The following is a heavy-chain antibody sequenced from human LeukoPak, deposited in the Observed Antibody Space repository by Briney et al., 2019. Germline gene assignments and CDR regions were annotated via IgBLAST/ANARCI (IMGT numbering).Heavy chain of an antibody. J-gene: IGHJ4*02. CDR3: TRSAGYRSGWYHDY. D-gene: IGHD6-19*01. CDR2: IRSKAYGGTT. Sequence: GGSLRLSCTASGFTFGDYAMSWVRQPPGRGLEWVGFIRSKAYGGTTEHAASVKGRFTISRDDSKSIAYLQMNSLKTEDTAVYYCTRSAGYRSGWYHDYWGQGTLVTVSS. V-gene: IGHV3-49*04. CDR1: GFTFGDYA.